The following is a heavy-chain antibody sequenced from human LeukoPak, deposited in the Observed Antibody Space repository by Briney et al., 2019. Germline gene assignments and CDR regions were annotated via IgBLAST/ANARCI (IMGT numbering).Heavy chain of an antibody. CDR2: ISAYNGNT. D-gene: IGHD4-23*01. CDR3: ARVAETTVVTPTFNAFDI. J-gene: IGHJ3*02. CDR1: GYTFTSYG. Sequence: GASVKVSCKASGYTFTSYGISWVRQAPGQGLEWMGWISAYNGNTDYAQKLQGRVTMTTDTSTSTAYMELRSLRSDDTAVYYCARVAETTVVTPTFNAFDIWGQGTMVTVSS. V-gene: IGHV1-18*01.